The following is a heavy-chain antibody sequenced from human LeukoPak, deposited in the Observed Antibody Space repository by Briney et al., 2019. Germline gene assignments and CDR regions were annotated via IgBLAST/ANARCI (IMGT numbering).Heavy chain of an antibody. D-gene: IGHD2-15*01. CDR1: GGSFSGYY. Sequence: PSETLSLTCAVYGGSFSGYYWNWIRQPPGKGLEWIGEINHSGSTNYNPSLKSRVTISVDTSKNQFSLKLSSVTAADTAVYYCARVEVFVCSGGSCYQTRFDPWGQGTLVTVSS. CDR3: ARVEVFVCSGGSCYQTRFDP. CDR2: INHSGST. V-gene: IGHV4-34*01. J-gene: IGHJ5*02.